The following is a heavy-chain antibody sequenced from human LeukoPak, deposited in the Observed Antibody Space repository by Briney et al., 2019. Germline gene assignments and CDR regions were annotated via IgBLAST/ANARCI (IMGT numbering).Heavy chain of an antibody. J-gene: IGHJ4*02. CDR2: ISYDGSNK. V-gene: IGHV3-30*18. CDR1: GFTFRSYG. D-gene: IGHD6-19*01. CDR3: AKGGRWLILYNFDY. Sequence: GGSLRLSCAASGFTFRSYGMHWVRQAPGKGLEWVAVISYDGSNKYYADSVKGRFTISRDNSNNTLYLQMNTLRAEDTAVYYCAKGGRWLILYNFDYWGQGTLVTVSS.